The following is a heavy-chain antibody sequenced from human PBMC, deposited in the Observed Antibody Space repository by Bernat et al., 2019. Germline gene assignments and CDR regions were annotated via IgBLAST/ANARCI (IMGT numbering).Heavy chain of an antibody. V-gene: IGHV3-23*04. CDR3: AKDAYCSGGSCYSWFAFDI. CDR1: GFTVSVNY. Sequence: EVQLVESGGGLIQPGGSLTLSCAASGFTVSVNYMSWVRQAPGKGLEWVSAISGSGGSTYYADSVKGRFTISRDNSKNTLYLQMNSLRAEDTAVYYCAKDAYCSGGSCYSWFAFDIWGQGTMVTVSS. CDR2: ISGSGGST. J-gene: IGHJ3*02. D-gene: IGHD2-15*01.